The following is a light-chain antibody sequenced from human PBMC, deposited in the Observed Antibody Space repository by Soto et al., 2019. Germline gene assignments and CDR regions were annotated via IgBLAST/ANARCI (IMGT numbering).Light chain of an antibody. CDR2: AAS. CDR3: QDSYYRHT. V-gene: IGKV1-39*01. Sequence: DIQMTQSPSSLSASVGDRATITCRASQNINSNLYWYQQKVGKDPKILITAASTLQSGVPLSVRGSGSATDFTLTISSLQTEDFASYYCQDSYYRHTFGGGTKVEIK. CDR1: QNINSN. J-gene: IGKJ4*01.